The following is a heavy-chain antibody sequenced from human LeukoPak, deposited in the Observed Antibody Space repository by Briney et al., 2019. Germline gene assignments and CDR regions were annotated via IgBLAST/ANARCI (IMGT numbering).Heavy chain of an antibody. CDR3: AKFPTYGELDY. V-gene: IGHV3-30*18. CDR1: GSTFSSYG. J-gene: IGHJ4*02. D-gene: IGHD4-17*01. CDR2: ISYDGSNK. Sequence: GGSLRLSCAASGSTFSSYGMHWVRQAPGKGLEWVAVISYDGSNKYYADSVKGRFTISRDNSKNTLYLQMNSLRAEDTAVYYCAKFPTYGELDYWGQGTLVTVSS.